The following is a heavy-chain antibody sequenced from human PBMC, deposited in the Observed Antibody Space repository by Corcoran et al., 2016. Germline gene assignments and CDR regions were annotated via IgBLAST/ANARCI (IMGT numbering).Heavy chain of an antibody. J-gene: IGHJ4*02. D-gene: IGHD5-18*01. CDR1: GFIFDDYN. V-gene: IGHV3-43*01. Sequence: EVQLVESGGAVAQPGGSLRLSCEASGFIFDDYNMYWVRQTPGKGLQWVSLISRDGLSTYYADSVKGRFTISRDNSKNSLYLQMNSLRTEVTAFYYCAKGVYNYGYFDYWGQGTLVTVSS. CDR3: AKGVYNYGYFDY. CDR2: ISRDGLST.